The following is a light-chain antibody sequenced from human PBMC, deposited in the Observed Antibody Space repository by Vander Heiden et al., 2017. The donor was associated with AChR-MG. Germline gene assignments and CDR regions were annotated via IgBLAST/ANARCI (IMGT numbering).Light chain of an antibody. CDR2: GNS. CDR3: QSYDSSLSGSV. CDR1: SSNIGAGYD. V-gene: IGLV1-40*01. J-gene: IGLJ3*02. Sequence: QSVLTQPPSVSGAPGRRVTIPCTGSSSNIGAGYDVHWYQQLPGTAPKLLIYGNSKRPSGVPDRFSGSKSGTSASLAITGLQAEDEADYYCQSYDSSLSGSVFGGGTKLTVL.